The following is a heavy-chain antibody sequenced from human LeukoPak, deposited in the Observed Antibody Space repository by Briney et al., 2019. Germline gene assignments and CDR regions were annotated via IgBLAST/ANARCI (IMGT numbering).Heavy chain of an antibody. V-gene: IGHV4-31*11. CDR3: ARDRGTDGFDY. CDR1: GGSFSGYY. CDR2: IYYSGST. J-gene: IGHJ4*02. Sequence: SETLSLTCAVDGGSFSGYYWSWIRQHPGKGLEWIGYIYYSGSTYYNPSLKSRVTISVDTSKNQFSLKLSSVTAADTAVYYCARDRGTDGFDYWGQGTLVTVSS. D-gene: IGHD2-8*02.